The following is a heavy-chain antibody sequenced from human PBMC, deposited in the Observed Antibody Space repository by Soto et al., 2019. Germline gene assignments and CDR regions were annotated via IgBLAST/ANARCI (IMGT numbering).Heavy chain of an antibody. Sequence: GASVKVYCKVSGYTLTELSMHWVRQAPGKGLEWMGGFDPEDGETIYAQKFQGRVTMTEDTSTDTAYMELSSLRSEDTAVYYCATGRPYYDSSGGFDPWGQGTLVTVSS. V-gene: IGHV1-24*01. D-gene: IGHD3-22*01. J-gene: IGHJ5*02. CDR1: GYTLTELS. CDR2: FDPEDGET. CDR3: ATGRPYYDSSGGFDP.